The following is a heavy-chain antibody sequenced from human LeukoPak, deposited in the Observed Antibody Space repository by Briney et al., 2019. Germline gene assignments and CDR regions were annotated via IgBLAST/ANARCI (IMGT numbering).Heavy chain of an antibody. Sequence: GGSLRLSCAASGFTVITNDMTWVRQAPGKGLEWVSVLYSDGNTKYADSVQGRFTISRDDAKNSLYLQMNSLRGEDTAVYYCTRQRGWDYFDNWGQGTLVIVSS. CDR3: TRQRGWDYFDN. J-gene: IGHJ4*02. CDR2: LYSDGNT. D-gene: IGHD3-16*01. CDR1: GFTVITND. V-gene: IGHV3-66*04.